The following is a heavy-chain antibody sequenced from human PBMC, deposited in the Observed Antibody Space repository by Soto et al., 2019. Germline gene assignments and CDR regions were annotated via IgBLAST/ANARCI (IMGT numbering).Heavy chain of an antibody. D-gene: IGHD6-19*01. V-gene: IGHV4-61*01. J-gene: IGHJ4*02. CDR2: ISYSGST. CDR3: ARGRYSSGWFDF. Sequence: PXETLSLTCTVSGDSFSSPSYYWNWIRQPPGQGLEWIGYISYSGSTDYNPTLKSRVTISVDTSKNQFSLKLSSVTAADTAVYYCARGRYSSGWFDFWGQGTPVTVSS. CDR1: GDSFSSPSYY.